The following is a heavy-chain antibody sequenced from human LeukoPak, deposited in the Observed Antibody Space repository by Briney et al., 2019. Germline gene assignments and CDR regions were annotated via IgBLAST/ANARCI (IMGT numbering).Heavy chain of an antibody. V-gene: IGHV4-34*01. J-gene: IGHJ5*02. D-gene: IGHD3-10*01. CDR2: INHSGST. CDR1: GGSFSGYY. CDR3: ARGARSYHGSGSYYNWFDP. Sequence: SETLSLTCAVYGGSFSGYYWSWIRQPPGKGLEWIGEINHSGSTNYNPSLKSRVTISVDTSKNQFSLKLSSVTAADTAVYYCARGARSYHGSGSYYNWFDPWGQGTLVTVSS.